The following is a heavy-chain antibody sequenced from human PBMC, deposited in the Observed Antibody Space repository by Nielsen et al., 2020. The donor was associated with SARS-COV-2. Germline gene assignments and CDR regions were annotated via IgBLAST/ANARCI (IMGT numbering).Heavy chain of an antibody. V-gene: IGHV3-30*04. CDR3: ASEGP. Sequence: GESLKISCAASGFTFSSYAMHWVRQAPGKGLEWVAVISYDGSNKYYADSVKGRFTISRDNSKNTLYLQMNSLRAEDTAVYYCASEGPWGQGTLVTVSS. CDR2: ISYDGSNK. J-gene: IGHJ5*02. CDR1: GFTFSSYA.